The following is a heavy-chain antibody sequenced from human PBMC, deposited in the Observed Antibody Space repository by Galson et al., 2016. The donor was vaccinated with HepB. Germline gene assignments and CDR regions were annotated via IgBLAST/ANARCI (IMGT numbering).Heavy chain of an antibody. J-gene: IGHJ4*02. CDR3: ARDDYSGGRGSPDY. Sequence: SLRLSCAASEFTLRNYAMNWVRLAPGKGLEWVSGINRYGATTGYAASVKGRFTISRDNSNNTLYLQMNSLRTEDTAVYYCARDDYSGGRGSPDYWGQGTLVTVSS. CDR1: EFTLRNYA. D-gene: IGHD4/OR15-4a*01. V-gene: IGHV3-23*01. CDR2: INRYGATT.